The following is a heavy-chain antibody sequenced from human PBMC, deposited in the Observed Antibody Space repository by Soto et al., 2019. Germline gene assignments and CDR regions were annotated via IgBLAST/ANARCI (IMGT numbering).Heavy chain of an antibody. CDR1: GFTFSSYA. J-gene: IGHJ6*03. D-gene: IGHD2-15*01. CDR2: ISGSGGST. Sequence: PGGSLRLSCAASGFTFSSYAMSWVRQAPGKGLEWVSAISGSGGSTYYADSVKGRFTISRDNSKNTLYLQMNSLRAEDTAVYYCAKRYCSGGSCRPYYYMDVWGKGTTVTVSS. V-gene: IGHV3-23*01. CDR3: AKRYCSGGSCRPYYYMDV.